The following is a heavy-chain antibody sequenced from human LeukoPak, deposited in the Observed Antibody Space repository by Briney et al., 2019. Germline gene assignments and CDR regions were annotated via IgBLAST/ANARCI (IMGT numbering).Heavy chain of an antibody. V-gene: IGHV4-4*07. Sequence: NPSESLSLTCSVSDGSMISYHWSWIRQPAGKGLEWIGRIYTTGSTDYNPSLMSRVTMSVDTSKNQFSLKLRSVTAADTAVYYCARAERTVNVFDSWGQGTIVTVSS. CDR2: IYTTGST. CDR1: DGSMISYH. CDR3: ARAERTVNVFDS. J-gene: IGHJ3*01. D-gene: IGHD3-10*02.